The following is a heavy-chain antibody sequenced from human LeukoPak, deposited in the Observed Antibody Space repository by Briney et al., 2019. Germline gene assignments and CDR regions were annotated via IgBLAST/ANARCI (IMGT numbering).Heavy chain of an antibody. CDR2: IYPGDSDT. V-gene: IGHV5-51*01. CDR3: ATQNSSSWYWFDP. D-gene: IGHD6-13*01. CDR1: GYSFTSYW. Sequence: GESLKISCKGSGYSFTSYWIGWVRQVPGKGLEWMGIIYPGDSDTRYSPSFQGQVTISADKSISTAYLQWSSLKASDTAMYYCATQNSSSWYWFDPWGQGTLVTVSS. J-gene: IGHJ5*02.